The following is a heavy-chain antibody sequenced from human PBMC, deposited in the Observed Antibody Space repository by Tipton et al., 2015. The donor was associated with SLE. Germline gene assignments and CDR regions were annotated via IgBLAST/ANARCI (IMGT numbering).Heavy chain of an antibody. CDR1: GYNFATYW. J-gene: IGHJ3*02. V-gene: IGHV5-51*03. Sequence: QLVQSGAEVKKPGESLKISCKGSGYNFATYWIGWVRQVPGKGLEWMGIIYPGDSDTRYSPSFQGQVSISADMSTYTAYLQWSSLKASDSAIYYCASWPRWDAFDIWGQGTMVTVYS. CDR2: IYPGDSDT. CDR3: ASWPRWDAFDI.